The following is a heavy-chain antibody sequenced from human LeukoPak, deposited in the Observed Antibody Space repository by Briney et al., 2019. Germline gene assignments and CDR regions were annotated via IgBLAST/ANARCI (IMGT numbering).Heavy chain of an antibody. D-gene: IGHD3-3*01. V-gene: IGHV3-23*01. CDR1: CFSFSSYS. CDR3: ANLLGGRYDFTVY. J-gene: IGHJ4*02. CDR2: ISDSGGST. Sequence: GGSLRLSCAASCFSFSSYSMSWVRQAPGKGLEWVSAISDSGGSTYCAGSVKGRLTSTRDNSKNTLDLQMKSLRAEDTAVYYRANLLGGRYDFTVYWGQGTLVTVSS.